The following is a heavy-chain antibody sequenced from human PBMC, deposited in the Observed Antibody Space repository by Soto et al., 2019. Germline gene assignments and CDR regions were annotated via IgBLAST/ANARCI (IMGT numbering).Heavy chain of an antibody. CDR3: ARGTDYGDSPFVYYYYYYMDV. J-gene: IGHJ6*03. D-gene: IGHD4-17*01. CDR2: ISAYNGNT. CDR1: GYTFTSYG. V-gene: IGHV1-18*01. Sequence: ASVKVSCKASGYTFTSYGISWVRQAPGQGLEWMGWISAYNGNTNYAQKLQGRVTMTTDTSTSTAYMELRSLRSDDTAVYYCARGTDYGDSPFVYYYYYYMDVWGKGTTVTVSS.